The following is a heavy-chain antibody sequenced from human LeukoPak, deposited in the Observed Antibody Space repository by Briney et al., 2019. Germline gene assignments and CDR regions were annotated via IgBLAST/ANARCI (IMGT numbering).Heavy chain of an antibody. V-gene: IGHV4-61*01. J-gene: IGHJ4*02. CDR3: AKGGHSSGWYHDY. Sequence: SEILSLTCIVSGGSVRSDNYYWSWIRQPPGRGLEWIGYIYYSGSTNYNPSLKSRITISVDTSKNQFSLKLSSVTAADTAVYYCAKGGHSSGWYHDYWGQGTLVTVSS. D-gene: IGHD6-19*01. CDR1: GGSVRSDNYY. CDR2: IYYSGST.